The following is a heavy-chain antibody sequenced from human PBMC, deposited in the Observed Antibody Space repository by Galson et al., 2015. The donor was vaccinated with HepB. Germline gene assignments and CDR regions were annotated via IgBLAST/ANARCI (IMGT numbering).Heavy chain of an antibody. Sequence: TLSLTCFVSGASIISSNYYWGWIRQPPGKGLEWVGSIYYGASPYYNPSLRTRVTVSVDTSQNQVSLQLRSVTAADTAVYYCARHPGGNSWGNFDFWGQGMLVTVS. CDR1: GASIISSNYY. J-gene: IGHJ4*02. V-gene: IGHV4-39*01. CDR3: ARHPGGNSWGNFDF. CDR2: IYYGASP. D-gene: IGHD3-16*01.